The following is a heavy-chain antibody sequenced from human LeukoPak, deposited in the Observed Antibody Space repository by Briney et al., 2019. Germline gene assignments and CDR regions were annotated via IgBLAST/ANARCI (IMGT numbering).Heavy chain of an antibody. Sequence: PSETLSLTCTVSGRFINNYHWSWIRHPAGKGLEWIGSIYTRGSTNYNPSLKSRVTMSVDTSKNQFSLKLSSVTAADTAVYYCARGRYCSADICSGGDAFDIWGQGTMVSVSS. CDR1: GRFINNYH. V-gene: IGHV4-4*07. D-gene: IGHD2-15*01. CDR3: ARGRYCSADICSGGDAFDI. CDR2: IYTRGST. J-gene: IGHJ3*02.